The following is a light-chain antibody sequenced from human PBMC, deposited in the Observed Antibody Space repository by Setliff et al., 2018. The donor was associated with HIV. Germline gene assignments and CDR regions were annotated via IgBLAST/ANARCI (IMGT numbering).Light chain of an antibody. CDR2: DVS. Sequence: QSVLTQPASVSGSPGQSITISCTGASSDVGGYSFVSWYQQHPGKAPKLMIYDVSYRPSGVSDRFSGSESGNTASLTISGLQAEDEADYYCSSYTSSTPLYVFGTGTKVTV. CDR1: SSDVGGYSF. V-gene: IGLV2-14*03. J-gene: IGLJ1*01. CDR3: SSYTSSTPLYV.